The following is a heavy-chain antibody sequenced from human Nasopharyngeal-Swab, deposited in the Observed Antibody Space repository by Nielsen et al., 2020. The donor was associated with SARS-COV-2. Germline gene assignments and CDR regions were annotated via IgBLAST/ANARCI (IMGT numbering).Heavy chain of an antibody. CDR1: GGSISGYF. Sequence: SETLSLTCSVSGGSISGYFWSWIRQPAGEGLEWIGRVYTSGSTNYNPSLKSRVTISIDMSKNQFSLELRSVTAADTAFYYCARSGTTKYGLDVWVQGTTVIVSS. V-gene: IGHV4-4*07. CDR2: VYTSGST. J-gene: IGHJ6*01. CDR3: ARSGTTKYGLDV. D-gene: IGHD1-1*01.